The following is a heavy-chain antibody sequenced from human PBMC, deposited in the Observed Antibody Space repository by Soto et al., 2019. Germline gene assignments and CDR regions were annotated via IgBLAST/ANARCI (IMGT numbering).Heavy chain of an antibody. V-gene: IGHV3-23*01. CDR3: AKPPPIYSLTPFDY. CDR2: ISGSGGST. D-gene: IGHD2-21*01. CDR1: GFTFNRNA. J-gene: IGHJ4*02. Sequence: GGSLRLSCAASGFTFNRNAMSWVRQAPGKGLEWVSAISGSGGSTYYADSVKGRFTIPRDNSKNTLYLQMNSLRAEDTAVYYCAKPPPIYSLTPFDYWGQGTLVTVSS.